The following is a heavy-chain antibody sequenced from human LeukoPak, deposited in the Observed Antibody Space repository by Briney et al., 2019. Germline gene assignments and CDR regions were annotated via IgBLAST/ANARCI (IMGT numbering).Heavy chain of an antibody. CDR1: GGSISSSSSY. J-gene: IGHJ6*02. CDR3: ARQVGERPYYYYGMDV. Sequence: SETLSLTCTVSGGSISSSSSYWGWIRQPPGKGLEWIGSIYYNGSTYYNPSLKSRVTISVDTSKNQFSLRLSSVTAADTAVYYCARQVGERPYYYYGMDVWGQGITVTVSS. CDR2: IYYNGST. D-gene: IGHD3-16*01. V-gene: IGHV4-39*01.